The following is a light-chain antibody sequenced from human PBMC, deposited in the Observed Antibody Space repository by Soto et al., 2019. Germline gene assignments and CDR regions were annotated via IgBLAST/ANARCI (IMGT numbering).Light chain of an antibody. CDR1: QGIRSW. J-gene: IGKJ5*01. Sequence: DIQMTQSPSSVSAAVGDRVTITCRASQGIRSWLAWYQQKPGKAPKLLIYAASKLQSGVPSRFSGSGSGTDFTLTISSLQPEDFATDVVRQANSSPGSFGQGPRLQLK. CDR3: RQANSSPGS. V-gene: IGKV1D-12*01. CDR2: AAS.